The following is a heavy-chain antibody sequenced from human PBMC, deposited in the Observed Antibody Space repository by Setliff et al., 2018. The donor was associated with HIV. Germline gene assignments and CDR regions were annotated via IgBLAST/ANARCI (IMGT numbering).Heavy chain of an antibody. CDR1: GGSFSDNY. D-gene: IGHD3-22*01. J-gene: IGHJ4*02. V-gene: IGHV4-34*01. Sequence: SETLSLTCAVYGGSFSDNYWSWIRQSPGKGLEWIGEINHSGSTNYNPSLKSRVTISVDTSKNQFSLKLSSVTAADTAVYYCAREYYYDSSGYPPRLYYFDYWGQGTLVTVSS. CDR3: AREYYYDSSGYPPRLYYFDY. CDR2: INHSGST.